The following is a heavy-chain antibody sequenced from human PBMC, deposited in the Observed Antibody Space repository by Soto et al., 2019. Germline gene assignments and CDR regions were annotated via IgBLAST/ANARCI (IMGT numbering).Heavy chain of an antibody. Sequence: QVQLVQSGAEVKTPGASVKVSCKASGYTFTSYGISWVRQSPGQGLEWMGWISAYNGNTNYAQKLQGRVTMTTDPSTSTAYMELRSLRSDDTAVYYCARWKDSSGWLDAFDIWGQGTMVTVSS. CDR3: ARWKDSSGWLDAFDI. J-gene: IGHJ3*02. V-gene: IGHV1-18*01. D-gene: IGHD6-19*01. CDR1: GYTFTSYG. CDR2: ISAYNGNT.